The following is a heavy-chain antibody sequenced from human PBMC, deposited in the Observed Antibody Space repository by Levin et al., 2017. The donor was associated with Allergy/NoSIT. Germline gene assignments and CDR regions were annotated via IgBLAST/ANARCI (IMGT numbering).Heavy chain of an antibody. J-gene: IGHJ4*02. CDR3: ATRVSGWYNY. Sequence: GESLKISCAASGFTFSNYAMTWVRQAPGMGLEWVSAINGGGDDRYYADSVKGRFTISRDNSKNTLYLQMNSLRAEDTAVYYCATRVSGWYNYWGQGTLVTVSS. V-gene: IGHV3-23*01. CDR1: GFTFSNYA. CDR2: INGGGDDR. D-gene: IGHD6-19*01.